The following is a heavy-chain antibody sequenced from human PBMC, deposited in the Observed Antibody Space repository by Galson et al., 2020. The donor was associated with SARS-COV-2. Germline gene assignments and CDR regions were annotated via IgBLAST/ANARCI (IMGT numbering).Heavy chain of an antibody. Sequence: GGSLRLSCAASGLNFSYQGIHWVRQAPGKGLEWVAVISSDGSNKYYADSVKGRFTISRDNSKNTLYLQMHFLRTKDTAVYYCVNGGDSSQVDYYYYGMDVWGQGTTVTVSS. CDR1: GLNFSYQG. D-gene: IGHD3-22*01. CDR3: VNGGDSSQVDYYYYGMDV. CDR2: ISSDGSNK. J-gene: IGHJ6*02. V-gene: IGHV3-30*03.